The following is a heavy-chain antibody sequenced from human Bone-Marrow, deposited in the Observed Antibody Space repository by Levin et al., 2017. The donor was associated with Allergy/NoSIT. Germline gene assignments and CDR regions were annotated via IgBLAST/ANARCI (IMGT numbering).Heavy chain of an antibody. CDR2: IYSGGST. CDR3: ARSFPASCSSTSCYDY. CDR1: GFTVSSNY. J-gene: IGHJ4*02. Sequence: GESLKISCAASGFTVSSNYMSWVRQAPGKGLEWVSVIYSGGSTYYADSVKGRFTISRDNSKNTLYLQMNSLRAEDTAVYYCARSFPASCSSTSCYDYWGQGTLVTVSS. D-gene: IGHD2-2*01. V-gene: IGHV3-66*01.